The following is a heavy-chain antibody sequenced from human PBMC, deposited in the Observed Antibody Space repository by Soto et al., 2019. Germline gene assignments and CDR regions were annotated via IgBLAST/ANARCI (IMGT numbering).Heavy chain of an antibody. Sequence: EVPVVESGGDLVQPGGSLRLSCAASGFSFSNYWMHWVRQAPGKGLVWVSRDNNDGRDTIYADSVMGRFTVSRDNAKNTLFLQMNSLRIDDTAMYYCARGSVDHAFDIWGQGTMVTVSS. J-gene: IGHJ3*02. CDR2: DNNDGRDT. V-gene: IGHV3-74*01. D-gene: IGHD3-9*01. CDR3: ARGSVDHAFDI. CDR1: GFSFSNYW.